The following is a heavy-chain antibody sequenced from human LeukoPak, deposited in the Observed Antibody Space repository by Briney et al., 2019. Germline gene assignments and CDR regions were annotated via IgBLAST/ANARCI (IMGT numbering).Heavy chain of an antibody. CDR2: IRYNGNNQ. Sequence: GGSLRLSCAASGFTFSSYWMSWVRQAPGKGLEWVAFIRYNGNNQYYADSVKGRFTISRDNSKNTLYLQMNSLKGDDTAVYYCARYGLGYYYMDVWGKGTTVTVSS. CDR3: ARYGLGYYYMDV. CDR1: GFTFSSYW. V-gene: IGHV3-30*02. D-gene: IGHD6-19*01. J-gene: IGHJ6*03.